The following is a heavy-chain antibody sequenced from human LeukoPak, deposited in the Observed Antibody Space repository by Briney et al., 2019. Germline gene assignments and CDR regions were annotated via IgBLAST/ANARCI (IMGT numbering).Heavy chain of an antibody. V-gene: IGHV3-7*01. CDR3: TRDTGCPGGACYSFYDY. D-gene: IGHD2-8*02. CDR2: IKKDGTEK. Sequence: GGSLRLSCAASGFTFSNYWMTSVRQAPGKGLEWVANIKKDGTEKYYVDSVKGRFTISRDNAENSLYLQMSSLRAEDTAVYYCTRDTGCPGGACYSFYDYWGQGTLVTVSS. J-gene: IGHJ4*02. CDR1: GFTFSNYW.